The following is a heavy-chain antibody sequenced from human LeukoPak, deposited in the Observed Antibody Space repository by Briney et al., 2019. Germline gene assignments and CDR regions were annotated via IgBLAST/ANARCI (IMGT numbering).Heavy chain of an antibody. D-gene: IGHD5-24*01. CDR1: GYTFTGNS. J-gene: IGHJ5*02. CDR3: ARDNSVRDEAWWFNP. Sequence: SVNLSCKASGYTFTGNSIYLTWLPHAQGHELVGVISPTGGSTTYAQKFQGRVTLTRDMSTSTDYLELSSLRSDDTAVYYCARDNSVRDEAWWFNPWGQGTLVTVAS. V-gene: IGHV1-46*01. CDR2: ISPTGGST.